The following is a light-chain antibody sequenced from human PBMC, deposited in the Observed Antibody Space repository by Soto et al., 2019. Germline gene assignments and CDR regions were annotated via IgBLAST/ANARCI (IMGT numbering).Light chain of an antibody. CDR1: QSVRSSY. J-gene: IGKJ4*01. CDR2: GTS. Sequence: PGERATLSCRASQSVRSSYLAWYQQRPGQAPRLLIYGTSTRATGIPDRFSGSGSGTDFTLTISSLEPEDFAVYYCQQRNNWPLTFGGGTKVDIK. CDR3: QQRNNWPLT. V-gene: IGKV3D-20*02.